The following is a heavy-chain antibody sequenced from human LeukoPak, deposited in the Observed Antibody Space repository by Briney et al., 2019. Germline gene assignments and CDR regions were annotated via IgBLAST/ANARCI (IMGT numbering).Heavy chain of an antibody. Sequence: PGGSLRLSCAGSGFIFNNYGRVWVRQAPGKGLEWVSAISNDGGGTTYADFVKGRFSVSRDNSKNTLFLQMNSLRADDTALYYCAKGSSGYFFDLWGQGTLVTVSS. D-gene: IGHD3-22*01. CDR2: ISNDGGGT. V-gene: IGHV3-23*01. CDR1: GFIFNNYG. J-gene: IGHJ4*02. CDR3: AKGSSGYFFDL.